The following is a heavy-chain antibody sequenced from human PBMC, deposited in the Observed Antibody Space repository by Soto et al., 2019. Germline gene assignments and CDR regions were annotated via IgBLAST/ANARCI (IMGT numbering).Heavy chain of an antibody. J-gene: IGHJ5*02. D-gene: IGHD2-2*01. CDR1: GFTFRSYG. CDR3: AKDYCDRTSCYDP. V-gene: IGHV3-33*03. CDR2: IWSDGSDK. Sequence: GGSLRLSCVASGFTFRSYGMHWVRQAPGKGLEWVAVIWSDGSDKYYADSVKGRFTISRDNSKNTLHLQMNSLKIEDTAVFYCAKDYCDRTSCYDPWGQGTLVIVSS.